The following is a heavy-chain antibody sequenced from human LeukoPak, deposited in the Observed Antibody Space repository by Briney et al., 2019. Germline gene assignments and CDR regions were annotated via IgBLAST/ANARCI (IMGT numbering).Heavy chain of an antibody. J-gene: IGHJ4*02. CDR1: GYTFTIYY. V-gene: IGHV1-46*01. CDR3: ARDGSGGDRGFDY. Sequence: GASVTVSCKASGYTFTIYYMHWVRQAPGQGLEWMGIINPSGGSTSYAQKFQGRVTMTRDTSTSTVYMELSSLRSEDTAVYYCARDGSGGDRGFDYWGQGTLVTVSS. D-gene: IGHD2-21*02. CDR2: INPSGGST.